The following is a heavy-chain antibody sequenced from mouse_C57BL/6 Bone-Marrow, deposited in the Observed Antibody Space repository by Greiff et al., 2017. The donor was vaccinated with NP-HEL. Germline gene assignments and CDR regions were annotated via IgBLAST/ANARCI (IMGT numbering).Heavy chain of an antibody. CDR1: GFTFTDYY. J-gene: IGHJ4*01. CDR2: IRNKANGYTL. Sequence: EVQVVESGGGLVQPGGSLSLSCAASGFTFTDYYMSWVRQPPGKALEWVGFIRNKANGYTLEYSASVKGRFTISRANSQSILYLQMNALRAQDRATYYCARSIYYDYADDPFYGMDYWGQGTSVTVSS. V-gene: IGHV7-3*01. CDR3: ARSIYYDYADDPFYGMDY. D-gene: IGHD2-4*01.